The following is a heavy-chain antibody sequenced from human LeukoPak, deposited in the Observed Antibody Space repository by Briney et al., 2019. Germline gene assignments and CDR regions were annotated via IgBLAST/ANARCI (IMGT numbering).Heavy chain of an antibody. CDR3: ARDGVGATRDFDY. V-gene: IGHV3-11*04. CDR1: GFTFSDYY. CDR2: ITNSGNTI. J-gene: IGHJ4*02. Sequence: GGSLRLSCAASGFTFSDYYMSWIRQTPGMRLEWISYITNSGNTIYYADSVEGRFTISRDNAKNSLYLQMNSLRAEDTAVYYCARDGVGATRDFDYWGQGTLVTVSS. D-gene: IGHD1-26*01.